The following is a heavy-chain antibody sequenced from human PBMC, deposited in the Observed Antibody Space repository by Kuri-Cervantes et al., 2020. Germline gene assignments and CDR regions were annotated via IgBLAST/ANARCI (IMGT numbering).Heavy chain of an antibody. CDR3: AREIDYGDYGWFDS. CDR1: GGSISSYY. CDR2: IYYSGST. V-gene: IGHV4-59*01. Sequence: SETLSLTCTVSGGSISSYYWSWIRQPPGKGLEWIGHIYYSGSTNYNPFLKSRVTISADSSKNQFSLNLSSVTAADTAVYYCAREIDYGDYGWFDSWGQGTLVTVSS. D-gene: IGHD4-17*01. J-gene: IGHJ5*01.